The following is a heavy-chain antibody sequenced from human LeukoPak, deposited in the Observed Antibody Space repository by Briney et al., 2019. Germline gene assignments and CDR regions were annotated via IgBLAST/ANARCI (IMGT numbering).Heavy chain of an antibody. V-gene: IGHV3-23*01. CDR2: SGSGGGT. Sequence: TGGSLRLSCAASGFTYSSYAMSWVRQAPGKGLEWVSGSGSGGGTYYEDSVKGRFTISRDNSKNTLYLQINSLRAEDTAVYYCARVEMGTPRGAFDIWGQGTMVTVSS. CDR1: GFTYSSYA. CDR3: ARVEMGTPRGAFDI. D-gene: IGHD5-24*01. J-gene: IGHJ3*02.